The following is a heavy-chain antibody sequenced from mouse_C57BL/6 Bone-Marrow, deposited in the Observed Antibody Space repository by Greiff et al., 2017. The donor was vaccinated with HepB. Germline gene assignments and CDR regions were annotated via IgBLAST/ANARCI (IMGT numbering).Heavy chain of an antibody. Sequence: QVQLQQSGPELVKPGASVKLSCKASGYTFTSYDINWVKQRPGQGLEWIGWIYPRDGSTKYNEKFKGKATLTVDTSSSTAYMELHSLTSEDSAVYFCARGGFYYDYDGYAMDYWGQGTSVTVSS. CDR2: IYPRDGST. CDR1: GYTFTSYD. CDR3: ARGGFYYDYDGYAMDY. J-gene: IGHJ4*01. D-gene: IGHD2-4*01. V-gene: IGHV1-85*01.